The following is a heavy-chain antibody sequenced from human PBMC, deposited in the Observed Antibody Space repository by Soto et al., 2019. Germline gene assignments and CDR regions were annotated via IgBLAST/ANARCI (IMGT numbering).Heavy chain of an antibody. D-gene: IGHD6-13*01. CDR2: IYYSGST. Sequence: PSETLSLTCTVSGGSISSYYWSWIRQPPGKGLEWIGYIYYSGSTNYNPSLKSRVTISVDTSKNQFSLKLSSVTAADTAVYYCARDASFIAAAGTTSRYSYYATDVWGQGTTVTVSS. J-gene: IGHJ6*02. CDR3: ARDASFIAAAGTTSRYSYYATDV. CDR1: GGSISSYY. V-gene: IGHV4-59*01.